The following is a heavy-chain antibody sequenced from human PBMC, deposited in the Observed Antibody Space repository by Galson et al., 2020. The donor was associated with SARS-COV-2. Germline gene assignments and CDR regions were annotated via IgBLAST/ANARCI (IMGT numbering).Heavy chain of an antibody. CDR1: GFTFSGSA. D-gene: IGHD2-21*02. J-gene: IGHJ4*02. V-gene: IGHV3-73*01. CDR3: TRGLAYCGGDCYHY. CDR2: IRSKANSYAT. Sequence: GESLKISCAASGFTFSGSAMHWVRQASGKGLEWVGRIRSKANSYATAYAASVKGRFTISRDDSKNTAYLQMNSLKTEDTAVYYCTRGLAYCGGDCYHYWGQGTLVTVSS.